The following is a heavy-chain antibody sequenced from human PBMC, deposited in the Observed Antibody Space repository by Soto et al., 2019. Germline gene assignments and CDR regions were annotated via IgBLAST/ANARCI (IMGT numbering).Heavy chain of an antibody. J-gene: IGHJ4*02. CDR1: GFTFSSYA. D-gene: IGHD2-15*01. V-gene: IGHV3-23*01. Sequence: GSLRLASAASGFTFSSYAVIWVSQAPGKGLEWVSAISGSGGSTYYADSVKGRFTISRDNSKNTLYLQMNSLRAEDTAVYYCAKVHGGSCARKSHYFDYGGQGTLVTVCS. CDR3: AKVHGGSCARKSHYFDY. CDR2: ISGSGGST.